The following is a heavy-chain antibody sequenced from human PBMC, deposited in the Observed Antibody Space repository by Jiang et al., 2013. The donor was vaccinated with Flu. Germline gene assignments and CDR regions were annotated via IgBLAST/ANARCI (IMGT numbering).Heavy chain of an antibody. V-gene: IGHV4-34*01. CDR1: GGSFSGYY. CDR3: ARARRVVATPSALFRRSGDDFYYGMDV. Sequence: LLKPSETLSLTCAVYGGSFSGYYWSWIRQPPGKGLEWIGEINDSGSTNYNPSLKSRVTVSLDTSKNQFSLRLTSVTAADAAVYYCARARRVVATPSALFRRSGDDFYYGMDVWGQGSTVIVS. J-gene: IGHJ6*02. D-gene: IGHD2-15*01. CDR2: INDSGST.